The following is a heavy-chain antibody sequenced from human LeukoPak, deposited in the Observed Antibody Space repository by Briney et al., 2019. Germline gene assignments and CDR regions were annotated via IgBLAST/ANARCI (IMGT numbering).Heavy chain of an antibody. Sequence: PGGSLRLSCAASGFTFSNYNMNWVRKAPGKGLEWVSYISSSSSTIYYADSVKGRFTISRDNAKNSLYLQMNSLRDEDTAVYYCARGSCSSTSCYPLNWGQGTLVTVSS. V-gene: IGHV3-48*02. CDR2: ISSSSSTI. D-gene: IGHD2-2*01. J-gene: IGHJ4*02. CDR1: GFTFSNYN. CDR3: ARGSCSSTSCYPLN.